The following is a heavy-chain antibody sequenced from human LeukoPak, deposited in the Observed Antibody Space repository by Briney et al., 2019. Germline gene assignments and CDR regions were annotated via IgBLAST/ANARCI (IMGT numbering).Heavy chain of an antibody. J-gene: IGHJ5*02. Sequence: PSETLFLTCTVSGGSVSSGNYYWSWTRQPPGKGLEWIGYISYSGSTKYNPSLESRVTISVDTSKNQFSLKLSSVTAADTAVYYCARQGYCSSDSCYSSDWFDPWGQGTLVTVSS. D-gene: IGHD2-2*01. CDR2: ISYSGST. CDR1: GGSVSSGNYY. CDR3: ARQGYCSSDSCYSSDWFDP. V-gene: IGHV4-61*01.